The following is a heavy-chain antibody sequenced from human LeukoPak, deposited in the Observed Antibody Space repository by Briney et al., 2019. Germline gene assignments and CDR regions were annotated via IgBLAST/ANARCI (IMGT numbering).Heavy chain of an antibody. CDR2: ISGSGDTT. V-gene: IGHV3-23*01. Sequence: GGSLRLSCAASGFTFSSYSMNWVRQAPGKGLEWVSVISGSGDTTYYADSVKGRFTISRDNSKNTLYLQMNSLRAEDTAVYYCAAARVPEYFQHWGQGTLVTVSS. J-gene: IGHJ1*01. D-gene: IGHD5-18*01. CDR3: AAARVPEYFQH. CDR1: GFTFSSYS.